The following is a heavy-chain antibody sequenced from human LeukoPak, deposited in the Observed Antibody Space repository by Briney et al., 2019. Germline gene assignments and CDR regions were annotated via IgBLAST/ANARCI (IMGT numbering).Heavy chain of an antibody. CDR3: ARGEMATIPFDY. CDR2: INHSGST. CDR1: GGSFSGYY. V-gene: IGHV4-34*01. Sequence: PSETLSLNCAVYGGSFSGYYWSWLRQPPGKGLEWSGEINHSGSTNYNPSLKSRVTISVDTSKNQFSLKLSSVTAADTAVYYCARGEMATIPFDYWGQGTLVTVSS. D-gene: IGHD5-24*01. J-gene: IGHJ4*02.